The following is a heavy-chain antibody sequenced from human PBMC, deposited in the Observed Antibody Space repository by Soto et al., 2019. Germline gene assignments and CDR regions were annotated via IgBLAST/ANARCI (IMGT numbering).Heavy chain of an antibody. Sequence: EVQVAETGGGLIQPGGSLRLSCAVSGLTVSLSYLSWVRQAPGKGLEWVSVIHTDGNTYYADFAKGRFTISRDYPKNILNLQMNSLRAEDTAVYYCANGIHSGYTYWGQGTLVAVTS. V-gene: IGHV3-53*02. CDR2: IHTDGNT. D-gene: IGHD5-12*01. CDR1: GLTVSLSY. CDR3: ANGIHSGYTY. J-gene: IGHJ4*02.